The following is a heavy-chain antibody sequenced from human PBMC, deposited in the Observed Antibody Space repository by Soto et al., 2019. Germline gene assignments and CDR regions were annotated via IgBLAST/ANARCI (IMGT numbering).Heavy chain of an antibody. J-gene: IGHJ4*02. CDR3: AKLVGHSGWNIPFDY. Sequence: GGSLRLSCAASGFTFSSYGMHWVRQAPGKGLEWVAVISYDGSNKYYADSVKGRFTISRDNSKNTLYLQMNSLRAEDTAVYYCAKLVGHSGWNIPFDYWGQGTLVTVSS. D-gene: IGHD6-19*01. V-gene: IGHV3-30*18. CDR1: GFTFSSYG. CDR2: ISYDGSNK.